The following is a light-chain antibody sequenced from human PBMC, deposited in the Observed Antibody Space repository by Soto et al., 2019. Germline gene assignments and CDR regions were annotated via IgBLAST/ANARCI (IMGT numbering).Light chain of an antibody. V-gene: IGLV1-44*01. J-gene: IGLJ1*01. Sequence: QSVLTQPPSASGTPGQRVTISCSGSSSNIGSNNVNWYQQLPGTAPKLLIYSNNQRPSGVPDRFSGSKSGTSASPAISGLQSADEADYYCAAWDDSLNGYVFGTGTKLTVL. CDR1: SSNIGSNN. CDR2: SNN. CDR3: AAWDDSLNGYV.